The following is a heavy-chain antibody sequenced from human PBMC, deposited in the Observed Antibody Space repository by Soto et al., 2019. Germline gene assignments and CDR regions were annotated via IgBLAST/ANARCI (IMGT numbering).Heavy chain of an antibody. CDR3: ATFRFCPSTSCYGREGGF. CDR2: KSGSGGYT. V-gene: IGHV3-23*01. Sequence: EVQLLESGGGLVQPGGSLRLSCAASGFTFSSYAMSWVRQAPGKGLEWVSTKSGSGGYTYYADSVEGRFAISRDNSKNTLYLQMADLRAEDTAVYYCATFRFCPSTSCYGREGGFWGQGTLVTVSS. D-gene: IGHD2-2*01. CDR1: GFTFSSYA. J-gene: IGHJ4*02.